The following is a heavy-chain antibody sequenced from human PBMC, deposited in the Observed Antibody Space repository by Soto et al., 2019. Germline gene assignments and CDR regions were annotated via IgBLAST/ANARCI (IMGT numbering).Heavy chain of an antibody. J-gene: IGHJ4*02. D-gene: IGHD3-10*01. CDR2: IYYSGST. Sequence: QVQLQESGPGLVKPSETLSLTCTVSGGSVSSGSYYWSWIRQPPGKGLEWIGYIYYSGSTYYNPSLKSRVTITVEASNNLFSLKLRCVTAADTAVYYCARALFYYGSGSYCAFDYWGQGTLVTVSS. V-gene: IGHV4-61*01. CDR1: GGSVSSGSYY. CDR3: ARALFYYGSGSYCAFDY.